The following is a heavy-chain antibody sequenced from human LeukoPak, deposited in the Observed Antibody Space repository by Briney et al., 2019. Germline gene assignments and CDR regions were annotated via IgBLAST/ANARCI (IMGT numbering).Heavy chain of an antibody. CDR3: AKALLESYYGSGTLDS. J-gene: IGHJ4*02. Sequence: GRSLRLSCAASGFTFSSYGMHWVRQAPGKGLEWVAVISYDGSNKYYADSVKGRFTISRDNSKNTLYLQMNSLRAEDTAVYYCAKALLESYYGSGTLDSWGQGTLVTVSS. D-gene: IGHD3-10*01. V-gene: IGHV3-30*18. CDR1: GFTFSSYG. CDR2: ISYDGSNK.